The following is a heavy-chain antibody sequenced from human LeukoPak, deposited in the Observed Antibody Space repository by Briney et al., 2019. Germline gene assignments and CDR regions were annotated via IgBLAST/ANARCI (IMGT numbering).Heavy chain of an antibody. D-gene: IGHD3-22*01. Sequence: GGSLRLSCAASGFTFSSYSINWVRQAPGKGLEWVSAISGSGGSTYYADSVKGRFTISRDNSKNTLYLQMNSLRAEDTAVYYCAKTSGRIYYYDSSGLFLGPHDYWGQGTLVTVSS. V-gene: IGHV3-23*01. CDR2: ISGSGGST. J-gene: IGHJ4*02. CDR1: GFTFSSYS. CDR3: AKTSGRIYYYDSSGLFLGPHDY.